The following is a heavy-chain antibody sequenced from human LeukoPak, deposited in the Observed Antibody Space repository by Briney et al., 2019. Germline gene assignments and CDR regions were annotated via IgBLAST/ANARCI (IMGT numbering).Heavy chain of an antibody. CDR1: GYTFTDFY. V-gene: IGHV1-2*06. D-gene: IGHD1-20*01. J-gene: IGHJ4*02. CDR2: INPNSGGT. Sequence: VASVKVSCKASGYTFTDFYMHWVRQAPGQGLEWMGRINPNSGGTIYAQKFQGRVTMTRDTSISTVYMELSRLRPDDTAVYYCAREGNWNDEQVWGQGTLVTVSS. CDR3: AREGNWNDEQV.